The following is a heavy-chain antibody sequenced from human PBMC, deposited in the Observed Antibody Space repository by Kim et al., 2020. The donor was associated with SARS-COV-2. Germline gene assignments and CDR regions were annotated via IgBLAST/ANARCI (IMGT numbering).Heavy chain of an antibody. Sequence: GGSLRLSCAASGFTFSSYSMNWVRQAPGKGLEWVSSISSSSSYIYYADSVKGRFTISRDNAKNSLYLQMNSLRAEDTAVYYCARDLIGGRVVAATPYYYYGMDVWGQGTTVTVSS. V-gene: IGHV3-21*01. CDR1: GFTFSSYS. D-gene: IGHD2-15*01. CDR2: ISSSSSYI. J-gene: IGHJ6*02. CDR3: ARDLIGGRVVAATPYYYYGMDV.